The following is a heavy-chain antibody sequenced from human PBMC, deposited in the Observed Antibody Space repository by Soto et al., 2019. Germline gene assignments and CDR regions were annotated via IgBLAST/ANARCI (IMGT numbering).Heavy chain of an antibody. V-gene: IGHV1-8*01. CDR2: MNPNSGNT. CDR3: ERRIMITFGGVIAELFVY. J-gene: IGHJ4*02. CDR1: GYTFTSYD. D-gene: IGHD3-16*02. Sequence: QVQLVQSGAEVKKPGASVKVSCKASGYTFTSYDINWVRQATGQGLEWMGWMNPNSGNTGYAQKFQGRVTMTRNTSISTAYMELSSMRSEDPAVYYCERRIMITFGGVIAELFVYWGQGTLVTVSS.